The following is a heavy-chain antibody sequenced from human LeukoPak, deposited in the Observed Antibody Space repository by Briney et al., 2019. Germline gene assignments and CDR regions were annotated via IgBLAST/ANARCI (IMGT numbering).Heavy chain of an antibody. CDR3: AHRAIRSFAWDLGYFDY. Sequence: SGPTLVKPTETLTLTCSFSGFSIGTRGVGVGWIRQPPGKALEWLLFIYWDDDKRYSPSLKNRLSITKDTSKNQVVLTMTNMDPVDTATYYCAHRAIRSFAWDLGYFDYWGQGILVTVSS. CDR1: GFSIGTRGVG. D-gene: IGHD3-9*01. CDR2: IYWDDDK. J-gene: IGHJ4*02. V-gene: IGHV2-5*02.